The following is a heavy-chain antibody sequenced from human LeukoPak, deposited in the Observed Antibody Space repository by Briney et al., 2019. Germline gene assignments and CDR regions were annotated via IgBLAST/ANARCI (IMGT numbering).Heavy chain of an antibody. Sequence: GGSLRLSCAASGFTFKNYGMHWVRQAPGKGLEWVADIWYDGGNKYYADSVKGRFSISRDNSEDTLSLQMNSLRVEDTAVYYCARGACASTSCYDYWGQGTLVSVSS. CDR2: IWYDGGNK. CDR1: GFTFKNYG. D-gene: IGHD2-2*01. V-gene: IGHV3-33*01. CDR3: ARGACASTSCYDY. J-gene: IGHJ4*02.